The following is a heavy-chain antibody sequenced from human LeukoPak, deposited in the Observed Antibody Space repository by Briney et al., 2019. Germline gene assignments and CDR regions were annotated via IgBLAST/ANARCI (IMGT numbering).Heavy chain of an antibody. CDR2: ISSSSSYT. CDR1: GFTFSDYY. J-gene: IGHJ4*02. Sequence: GGSLRLSCAASGFTFSDYYMSRIRQAPGKGLEWGSYISSSSSYTNYADSVKGRFTISRDNAKNSLYLQMNSLRAEDTAVYYCARVYDSSGYSPFDYWGQGTLVTVSS. D-gene: IGHD3-22*01. CDR3: ARVYDSSGYSPFDY. V-gene: IGHV3-11*06.